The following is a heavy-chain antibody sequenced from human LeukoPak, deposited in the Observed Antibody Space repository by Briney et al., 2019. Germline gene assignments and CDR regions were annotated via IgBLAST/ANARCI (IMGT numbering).Heavy chain of an antibody. J-gene: IGHJ4*02. CDR3: ARDITQNKIVATARDY. CDR2: IIPILGIA. D-gene: IGHD5-12*01. CDR1: GGTFSSYA. Sequence: SVKVSCKASGGTFSSYAISWVRQAPGQGLEWMGRIIPILGIANYAQKLQGRVTITADKSTSTAYMELSSLRSEDTAVYYCARDITQNKIVATARDYWGQGTLATVSS. V-gene: IGHV1-69*04.